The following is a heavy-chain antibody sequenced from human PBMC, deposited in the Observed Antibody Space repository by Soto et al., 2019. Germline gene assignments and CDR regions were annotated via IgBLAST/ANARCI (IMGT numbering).Heavy chain of an antibody. V-gene: IGHV4-34*01. CDR3: ARSRRKLGDYYYYYMDV. Sequence: SETLSLTCAVYGGSFSGYYWSWIRQPPGKGLEWIGEINHSGSTNYNPSLKSRVTISVDTSKNQFSLKLSSVTAADTAVYYCARSRRKLGDYYYYYMDVWGKGTTVTVSS. CDR2: INHSGST. CDR1: GGSFSGYY. J-gene: IGHJ6*03. D-gene: IGHD3-16*01.